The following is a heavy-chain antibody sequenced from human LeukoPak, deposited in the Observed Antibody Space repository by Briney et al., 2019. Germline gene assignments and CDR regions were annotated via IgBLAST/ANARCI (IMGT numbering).Heavy chain of an antibody. CDR1: GYAFTSYG. CDR2: ISAYNGNT. V-gene: IGHV1-18*01. J-gene: IGHJ5*02. Sequence: ASVKVSCKASGYAFTSYGISWVRQAPGQGLEWMGWISAYNGNTNYAQKLQGRVTMTTDTSTSTAYMELRSLRSDDTAFYYRARDSILTGYDIPSHWFDPWGQGTLVTVSS. D-gene: IGHD3-9*01. CDR3: ARDSILTGYDIPSHWFDP.